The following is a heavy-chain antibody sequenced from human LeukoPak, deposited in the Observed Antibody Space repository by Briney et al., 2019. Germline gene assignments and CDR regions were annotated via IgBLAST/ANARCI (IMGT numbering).Heavy chain of an antibody. CDR3: ARAYSSSWYDF. CDR2: ISSSGSGGST. CDR1: GFTFSTYW. V-gene: IGHV3-23*01. D-gene: IGHD6-13*01. Sequence: PGGSLRLSCAASGFTFSTYWMHWVRQAPGKGLEWVSGISSSGSGGSTYYADSVKGRFTISRDNSKNTLYLQINSVRAEDTAVYYCARAYSSSWYDFWGQGTLVTVSS. J-gene: IGHJ5*01.